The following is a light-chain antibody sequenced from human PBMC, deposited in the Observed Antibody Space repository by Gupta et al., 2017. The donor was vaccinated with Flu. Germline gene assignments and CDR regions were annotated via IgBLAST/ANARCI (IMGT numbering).Light chain of an antibody. CDR1: QSVKLNY. CDR2: GAA. V-gene: IGKV3-20*01. Sequence: TLSLSPGERATFSCRARQSVKLNYLAWLKQKAGQGPRLLIYGAASRDTCIPDRFSGSGCGKDLTLTISRREPEDFAGYYFQQYGSKRVSTFGEGTQLEIK. CDR3: QQYGSKRVST. J-gene: IGKJ2*01.